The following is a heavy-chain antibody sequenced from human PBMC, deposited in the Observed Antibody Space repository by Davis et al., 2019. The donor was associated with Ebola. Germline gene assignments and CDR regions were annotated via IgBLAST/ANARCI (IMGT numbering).Heavy chain of an antibody. D-gene: IGHD2-2*01. V-gene: IGHV3-21*01. CDR3: ARVGSFITSDY. J-gene: IGHJ4*02. CDR2: ISSSSNYT. Sequence: PGGSLRLSCAASGFPFSGYNMNWVRQAPGKGPEWVSSISSSSNYTYYADSVKGRFTISRDNAKNSLYLQMNSLRAEDTAVCYCARVGSFITSDYWGQGTLVTVSS. CDR1: GFPFSGYN.